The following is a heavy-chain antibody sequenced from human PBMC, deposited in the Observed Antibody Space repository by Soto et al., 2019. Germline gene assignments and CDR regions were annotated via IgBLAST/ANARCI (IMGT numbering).Heavy chain of an antibody. V-gene: IGHV4-30-2*01. Sequence: LSLTCAVSGGSISSGGYSWSWIRQPPGKGLEWIGYIYHSGSTYYNPSLKSRVTISVDRSKNQFSLKLSSVTAADTAVYYCARDNRITMVRGVVAYNWFDPWGQGTLVTVSS. D-gene: IGHD3-10*01. CDR2: IYHSGST. CDR1: GGSISSGGYS. J-gene: IGHJ5*02. CDR3: ARDNRITMVRGVVAYNWFDP.